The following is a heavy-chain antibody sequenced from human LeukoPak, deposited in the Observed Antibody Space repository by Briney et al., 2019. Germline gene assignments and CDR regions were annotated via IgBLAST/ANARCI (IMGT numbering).Heavy chain of an antibody. CDR2: ISSSSSTI. Sequence: GGSLRLSCAASGFTVSSSYMSWVRQAPGKGLEWVSYISSSSSTIYYADSVKGRFTISRDNAKNSLYLQMNSLRDEDTAVYYCAGDLPPGSSGWYLGYWGQGTLVTVSS. CDR3: AGDLPPGSSGWYLGY. V-gene: IGHV3-48*02. CDR1: GFTVSSSY. D-gene: IGHD6-19*01. J-gene: IGHJ4*02.